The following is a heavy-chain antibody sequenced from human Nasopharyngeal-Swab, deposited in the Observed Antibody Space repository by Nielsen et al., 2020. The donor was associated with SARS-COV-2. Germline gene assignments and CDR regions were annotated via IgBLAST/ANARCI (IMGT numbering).Heavy chain of an antibody. V-gene: IGHV4-4*02. J-gene: IGHJ4*02. D-gene: IGHD2-2*01. CDR1: GGSISSSYW. Sequence: SETLSLTCAVSGGSISSSYWWSWVRQPPGKGLEWIGEISHNGNANYDPSLKSRVTISLDESRTQFSLNLNSVTAADTAVYYCARSRRGAFDYWGQGTLVTVSS. CDR2: ISHNGNA. CDR3: ARSRRGAFDY.